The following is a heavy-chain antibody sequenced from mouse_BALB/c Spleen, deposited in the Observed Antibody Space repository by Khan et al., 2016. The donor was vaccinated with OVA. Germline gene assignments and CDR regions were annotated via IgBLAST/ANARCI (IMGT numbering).Heavy chain of an antibody. CDR2: ISYSGVT. V-gene: IGHV3-2*02. D-gene: IGHD1-1*01. J-gene: IGHJ2*01. CDR1: GYSITSGYA. CDR3: ARGNYYGYYFDY. Sequence: EVKLEESGPGLVKPSQSLSLTCTVTGYSITSGYAWNWIRQFPGNKLEWMGYISYSGVTSYPPSLKSRISITRDTSKNQFFLPLNSVTTEDTATYYCARGNYYGYYFDYWGQGTTLTVSS.